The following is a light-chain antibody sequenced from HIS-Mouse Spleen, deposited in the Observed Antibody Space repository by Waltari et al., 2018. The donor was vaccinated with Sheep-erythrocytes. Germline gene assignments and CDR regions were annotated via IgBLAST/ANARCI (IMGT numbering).Light chain of an antibody. CDR2: DVR. J-gene: IGLJ3*02. Sequence: QSALTQPRPVSGSPGQSVTISCTGTSSDVGGYNYVSRYQQHPGKSPKLMIYDVRKRPSGVPDRFSGSKSGNTASLTISGLQAEDEADYYCCSYAGSYTWVFGGGTKLTVL. V-gene: IGLV2-11*01. CDR1: SSDVGGYNY. CDR3: CSYAGSYTWV.